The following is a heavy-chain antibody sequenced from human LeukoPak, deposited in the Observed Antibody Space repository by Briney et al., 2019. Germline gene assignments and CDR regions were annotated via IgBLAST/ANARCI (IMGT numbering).Heavy chain of an antibody. CDR1: GGSMTNSY. J-gene: IGHJ4*02. D-gene: IGHD3-3*01. Sequence: SETLSLTCTVSGGSMTNSYWGWIRQPPGKGLEWLGYIYFTGSTNSNPSLKSRVTISVDTSKNQFSLKLSSVTAADTAVYYCARELRVFGVVIFDYWGQGTLVTVSS. CDR3: ARELRVFGVVIFDY. CDR2: IYFTGST. V-gene: IGHV4-59*01.